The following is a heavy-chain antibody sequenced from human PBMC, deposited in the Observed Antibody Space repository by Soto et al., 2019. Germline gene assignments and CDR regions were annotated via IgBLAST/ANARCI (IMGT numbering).Heavy chain of an antibody. D-gene: IGHD3-10*01. J-gene: IGHJ4*02. V-gene: IGHV1-46*01. CDR1: GYTFTNYY. CDR2: IYPSGGST. Sequence: ASVKVSCKASGYTFTNYYMHWVRQAPGQGLEWMGIIYPSGGSTRNAQKFQGRVTMTRDTSTSTVYMELSSLRSEDTAVYYCARDFSGPMDYWGRGTLVNVSS. CDR3: ARDFSGPMDY.